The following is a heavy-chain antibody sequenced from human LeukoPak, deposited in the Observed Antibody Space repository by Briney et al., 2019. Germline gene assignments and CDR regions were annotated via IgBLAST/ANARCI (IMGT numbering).Heavy chain of an antibody. Sequence: PGGSLRLSCAASGFTFSSYGMHWVRQAPGKGLEWVAVISYDGSNKYYADSVKGRFTISRDNSKSTLYLQMNSLRAEDTAVYYCAKDLTYSSGWYRGRYYYYGMDVWGQGTTVTVSS. CDR3: AKDLTYSSGWYRGRYYYYGMDV. D-gene: IGHD6-19*01. CDR2: ISYDGSNK. J-gene: IGHJ6*02. V-gene: IGHV3-30*18. CDR1: GFTFSSYG.